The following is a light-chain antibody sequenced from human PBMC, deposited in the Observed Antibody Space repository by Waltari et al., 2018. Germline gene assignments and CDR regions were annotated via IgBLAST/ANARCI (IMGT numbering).Light chain of an antibody. CDR1: SLPTQY. CDR3: QSADSTGTHRF. Sequence: SSELTQPLSVSVSPGQTARITCSGASLPTQYASWYQKKPGQAPRLGLFKDSERPSSIPERFAGSSSGTVVALTISGVQAEDEADYFCQSADSTGTHRFFGGGTKLTVL. J-gene: IGLJ2*01. CDR2: KDS. V-gene: IGLV3-25*03.